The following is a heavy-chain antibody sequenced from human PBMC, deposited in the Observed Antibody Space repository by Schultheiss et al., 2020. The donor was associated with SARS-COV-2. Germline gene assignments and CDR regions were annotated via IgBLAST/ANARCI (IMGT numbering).Heavy chain of an antibody. CDR3: ARFDRDYYWYIDV. J-gene: IGHJ6*03. D-gene: IGHD3-10*01. Sequence: SGPTLVKPTQTLTLTCTFSGFSLSTSGVGVGWIRQPPGKGLEWIGEIYHSGSTKYNPSLKSRVTLSVDTSKNQFSLRLTSLTAADTAIYYCARFDRDYYWYIDVWGKGTTVTVSS. V-gene: IGHV4-28*02. CDR1: GFSLSTSGVG. CDR2: IYHSGST.